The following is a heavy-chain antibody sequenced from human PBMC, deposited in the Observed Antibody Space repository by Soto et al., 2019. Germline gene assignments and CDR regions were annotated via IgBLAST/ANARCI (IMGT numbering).Heavy chain of an antibody. Sequence: GGSLRLSCAASGLTFSSYSMNWVRQAPGKGLEWVSYISSSSSTIYYADSVKGRFTISGDNAKNSLYLQMNSLRAEDTAVYYCARELRYFPYYYMDVWGKGTTVTVSS. D-gene: IGHD3-9*01. CDR2: ISSSSSTI. CDR1: GLTFSSYS. V-gene: IGHV3-48*01. CDR3: ARELRYFPYYYMDV. J-gene: IGHJ6*03.